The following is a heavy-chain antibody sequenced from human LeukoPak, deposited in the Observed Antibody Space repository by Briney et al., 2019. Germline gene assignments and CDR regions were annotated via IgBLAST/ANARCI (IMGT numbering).Heavy chain of an antibody. J-gene: IGHJ4*02. CDR1: GGSISSGGYY. CDR3: AREGSTYYYDRSAYYFDY. CDR2: IFYSGST. V-gene: IGHV4-31*03. D-gene: IGHD3-22*01. Sequence: SETLSLTCTVSGGSISSGGYYWSWIRQHPGKGLEWVGYIFYSGSTYYNPSLKSRVTISVDTSKNQFSLKLTSATAADTAVYYCAREGSTYYYDRSAYYFDYWGQGTLVTVSS.